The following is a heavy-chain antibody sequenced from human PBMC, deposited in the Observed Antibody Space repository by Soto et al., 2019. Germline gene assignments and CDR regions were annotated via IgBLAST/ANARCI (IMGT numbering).Heavy chain of an antibody. CDR1: GFTFSDYY. CDR3: ARVDIVLVPAASDTTDYGMDV. Sequence: QVQLVESGGGLVKPGGSLRLSCAASGFTFSDYYMSWIRQAPGKGLEWVSYISSSGSTIYYADSVKGRFTISRDNAKNSLYLQMTSLRAEDTAVYYCARVDIVLVPAASDTTDYGMDVWGQGTTVTVSS. V-gene: IGHV3-11*01. J-gene: IGHJ6*02. CDR2: ISSSGSTI. D-gene: IGHD2-2*01.